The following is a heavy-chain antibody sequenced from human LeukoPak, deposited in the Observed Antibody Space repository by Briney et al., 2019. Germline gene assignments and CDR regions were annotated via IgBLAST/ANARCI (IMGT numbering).Heavy chain of an antibody. CDR1: GFTFSSYW. CDR2: IKQDGSEK. Sequence: GGSLRLSCAASGFTFSSYWMSWVHQAPGKGLEWVANIKQDGSEKYYVDSVKGRFTISRDNAKNSLYLQMNSLRAEDTAVYYCARGKHRLRLGELSPDYWGQGTLVTVSS. D-gene: IGHD3-16*02. V-gene: IGHV3-7*03. CDR3: ARGKHRLRLGELSPDY. J-gene: IGHJ4*02.